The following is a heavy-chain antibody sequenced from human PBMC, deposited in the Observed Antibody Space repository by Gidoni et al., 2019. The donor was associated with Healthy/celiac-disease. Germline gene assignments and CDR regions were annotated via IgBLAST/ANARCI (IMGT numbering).Heavy chain of an antibody. CDR2: VNHSGST. Sequence: QVQLQQWGAGLLKPSETLSLTCAVYGGSFSGYYWSWIRQPPGKGLEWIGEVNHSGSTNYNPSLKSRVTISVDTSKNQFSLKLSSVTAADTAVYYCARSSGWYDPDLEFDYWGQGTLVTVSS. CDR1: GGSFSGYY. J-gene: IGHJ4*02. V-gene: IGHV4-34*01. CDR3: ARSSGWYDPDLEFDY. D-gene: IGHD6-19*01.